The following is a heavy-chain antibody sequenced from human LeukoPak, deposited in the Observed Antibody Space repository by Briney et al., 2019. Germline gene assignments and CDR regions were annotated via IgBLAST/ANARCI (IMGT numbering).Heavy chain of an antibody. CDR1: GGSISSYY. Sequence: SETLSLTCTVSGGSISSYYWGWIRQPPGKGLEWIGYIYYSGSTTYNPSLKSRVTISVDTSKNQFSLKLSSVTAADTAVYYCARVSVDTAMVTDYWGQGTLVTVSS. D-gene: IGHD5-18*01. V-gene: IGHV4-59*01. J-gene: IGHJ4*02. CDR2: IYYSGST. CDR3: ARVSVDTAMVTDY.